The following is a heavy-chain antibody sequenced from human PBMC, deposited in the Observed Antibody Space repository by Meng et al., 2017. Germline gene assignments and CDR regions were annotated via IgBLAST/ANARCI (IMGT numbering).Heavy chain of an antibody. V-gene: IGHV2-5*01. Sequence: SGPTLVKPTQTLTLTCTFSGFSLSTSGVGVGWIRQPPGKALEWLALIYWNDDKRYSPSLKSRLTITKATSKNQVVLTMTNMDPVDTATYYCAHRRGMAAAGAWGQGTLVTVSS. CDR1: GFSLSTSGVG. D-gene: IGHD6-13*01. J-gene: IGHJ5*02. CDR3: AHRRGMAAAGA. CDR2: IYWNDDK.